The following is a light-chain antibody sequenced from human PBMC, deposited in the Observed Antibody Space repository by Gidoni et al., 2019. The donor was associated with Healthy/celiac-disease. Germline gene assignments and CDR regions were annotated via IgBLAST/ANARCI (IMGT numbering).Light chain of an antibody. V-gene: IGKV3-20*01. CDR3: RQYGSSVFT. Sequence: IVLTQSPGTLSLSPGERATLSCRASQSVSSSYLAWYQQKPGQAPRLLIYGASSRATGIPDRFSGSGSGTDFTLTISRLEPEDFAVYYCRQYGSSVFTFGPXTKVDIK. CDR1: QSVSSSY. CDR2: GAS. J-gene: IGKJ3*01.